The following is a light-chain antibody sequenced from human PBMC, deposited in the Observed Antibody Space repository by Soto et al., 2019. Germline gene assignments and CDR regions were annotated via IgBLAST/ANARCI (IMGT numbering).Light chain of an antibody. CDR1: QDSRNL. Sequence: DIQMTQSPSSLSASVGDRVTISCQARQDSRNLLNWYHHKPGKAPKLLIPDASNLETGVPSRFSGSGSGTDFTFTISSLQPEDIATYYCPQYDNLPLTFGGGTKVDI. J-gene: IGKJ4*01. CDR3: PQYDNLPLT. CDR2: DAS. V-gene: IGKV1-33*01.